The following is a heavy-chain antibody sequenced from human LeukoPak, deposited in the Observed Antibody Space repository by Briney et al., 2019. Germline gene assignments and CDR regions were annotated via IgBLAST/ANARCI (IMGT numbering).Heavy chain of an antibody. CDR1: GFTFSSYA. J-gene: IGHJ4*02. D-gene: IGHD2-15*01. CDR3: AKSASLGYCSGGSCYFDY. CDR2: ISGSGGST. Sequence: GGSLRLSCAASGFTFSSYAMSWVRQAPGKGLEWVSAISGSGGSTYYADSVKGRFTISRDNSKNTLYLQMNSLRAEDTAVYYCAKSASLGYCSGGSCYFDYGGQGTLVTVSS. V-gene: IGHV3-23*01.